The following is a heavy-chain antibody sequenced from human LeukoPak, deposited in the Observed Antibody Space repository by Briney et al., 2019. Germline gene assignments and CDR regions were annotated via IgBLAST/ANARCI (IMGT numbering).Heavy chain of an antibody. CDR1: GGSISSSSYY. CDR2: IYYSGST. J-gene: IGHJ5*02. CDR3: ANYCTNGVCPP. D-gene: IGHD2-8*01. V-gene: IGHV4-39*07. Sequence: KTSETLSLTCTVSGGSISSSSYYWGWLRQPPGKGLEWIVSIYYSGSTYYNPSLKSRLTISVDTSKNQFSLQLSSVTAADTAVYYCANYCTNGVCPPWGQGTLVTVSS.